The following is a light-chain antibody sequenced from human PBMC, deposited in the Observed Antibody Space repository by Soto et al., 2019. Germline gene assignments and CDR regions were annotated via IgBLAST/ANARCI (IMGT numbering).Light chain of an antibody. V-gene: IGKV3-20*01. CDR3: EQFDTTPWT. Sequence: EIVLTQSPGTLSLSPGERATLFCRASQSVSSNYLAWYQQKPGQAPRLLIYGASSRASGTPDRFSGSGSGTAFTGTAFTLTISGLEREDSAVYYCEQFDTTPWTFGHRTKVEI. J-gene: IGKJ1*01. CDR1: QSVSSNY. CDR2: GAS.